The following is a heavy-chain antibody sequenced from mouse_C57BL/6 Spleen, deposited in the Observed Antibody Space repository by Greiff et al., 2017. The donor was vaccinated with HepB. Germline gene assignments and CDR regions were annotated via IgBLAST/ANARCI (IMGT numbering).Heavy chain of an antibody. V-gene: IGHV1-64*01. CDR1: GYTFTSYW. J-gene: IGHJ4*01. D-gene: IGHD1-1*01. CDR3: ARNYYGSSYIYAMDY. CDR2: IHPNSGST. Sequence: VQLQQSGAELVKPGASVKLSCKASGYTFTSYWMHWVKQRPGQGLEWIGMIHPNSGSTNYNEKFKSKATLTVDKSSSTAYMQLSSLTSEDSAVYYCARNYYGSSYIYAMDYWGQGTSVTVSS.